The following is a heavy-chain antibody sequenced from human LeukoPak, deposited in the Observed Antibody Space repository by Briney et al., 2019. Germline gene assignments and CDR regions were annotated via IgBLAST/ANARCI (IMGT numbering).Heavy chain of an antibody. CDR3: ARDIVVVPAAIQYYYYYYGMDV. CDR1: GFTFSGYA. Sequence: GGSLRLSCEASGFTFSGYAVSWVRQAPGKGLEWVSGFGTDGNTHYADSVKGRFTISRDNSKNTLYLQMNSLRAEDTAVYYCARDIVVVPAAIQYYYYYYGMDVWGQGTTVTVSS. V-gene: IGHV3-23*01. D-gene: IGHD2-2*01. J-gene: IGHJ6*02. CDR2: FGTDGNT.